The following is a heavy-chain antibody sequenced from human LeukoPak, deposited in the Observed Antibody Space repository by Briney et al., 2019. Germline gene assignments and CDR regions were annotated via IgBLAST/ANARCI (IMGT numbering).Heavy chain of an antibody. Sequence: GGSLRLSCAASGFTFSNYAMSWVRQAPGKGLEWVSVISDSGGSTYYADSVKVRFTISRDNSKNTLYLQMNSLRAEDTAVYYCAKRGTVTTFGHCDYWGQGTLVTVSS. CDR2: ISDSGGST. V-gene: IGHV3-23*01. CDR3: AKRGTVTTFGHCDY. D-gene: IGHD4-17*01. CDR1: GFTFSNYA. J-gene: IGHJ4*02.